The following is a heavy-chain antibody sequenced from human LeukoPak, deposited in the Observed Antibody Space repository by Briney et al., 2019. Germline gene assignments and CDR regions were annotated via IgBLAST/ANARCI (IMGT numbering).Heavy chain of an antibody. D-gene: IGHD3-10*01. V-gene: IGHV1-69*04. J-gene: IGHJ5*02. CDR1: GGTFSSYA. CDR2: IIPILGIA. Sequence: SVKVSCKASGGTFSSYAISWVQQAPGQGLEWVGRIIPILGIANYAQKFQGRVTITADKSTSTAYMELSSLRSEDTAVYYCARDAFRLLWFREVPFFFDPWGQGTLVTVSS. CDR3: ARDAFRLLWFREVPFFFDP.